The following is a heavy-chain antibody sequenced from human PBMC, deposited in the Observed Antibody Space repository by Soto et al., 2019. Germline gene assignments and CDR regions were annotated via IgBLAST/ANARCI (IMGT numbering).Heavy chain of an antibody. CDR2: IYGTGNT. D-gene: IGHD6-13*01. Sequence: QLQLQESGPGLVKPSETLSLSCTVSGGSITSSFYWGWIRQPPGKGLEWIGSIYGTGNTYYNPSLKCRVTISADTSKNQFSLNLISATAADTAVYYCRSSSRYSTDVWGQGATVTVSS. CDR3: RSSSRYSTDV. CDR1: GGSITSSFY. V-gene: IGHV4-39*01. J-gene: IGHJ6*02.